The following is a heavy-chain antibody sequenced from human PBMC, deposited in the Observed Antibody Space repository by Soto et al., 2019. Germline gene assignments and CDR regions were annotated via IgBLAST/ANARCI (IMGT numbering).Heavy chain of an antibody. V-gene: IGHV4-31*03. CDR2: IKYSGST. CDR3: ARDAPPFDY. CDR1: GVSMSRGGYY. Sequence: QVQLQGSGPGLVKPSQTLSLTCTVSGVSMSRGGYYWSWIRQLPGRGLEWIGYIKYSGSTHSNPSLKSRVTMSVDMSMNQFSLNLSSVTAADTAVYYCARDAPPFDYWGQGTRVTVSS. J-gene: IGHJ4*02.